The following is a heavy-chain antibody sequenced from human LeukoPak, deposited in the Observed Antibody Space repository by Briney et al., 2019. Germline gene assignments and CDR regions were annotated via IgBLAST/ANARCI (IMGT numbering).Heavy chain of an antibody. D-gene: IGHD6-19*01. Sequence: GGSLRLSCAASGFTFSSYEMNWVRQAPGKGLEWVSYISSSGSTIYYADSVKGRFTISRDDAKNSLYLQMNSLRAEDTAVYHCAREVDSSGVDYWGQGTLVTVSS. CDR1: GFTFSSYE. CDR2: ISSSGSTI. V-gene: IGHV3-48*03. CDR3: AREVDSSGVDY. J-gene: IGHJ4*02.